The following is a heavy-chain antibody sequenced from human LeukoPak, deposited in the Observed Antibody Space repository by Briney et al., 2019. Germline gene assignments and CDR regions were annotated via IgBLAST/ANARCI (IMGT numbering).Heavy chain of an antibody. J-gene: IGHJ3*02. D-gene: IGHD1-1*01. Sequence: PGGSLRLSCAASGFTFSDSYMTWVRQAPGKGVEWVAYISGSGHDINYSDSVKGRFTISRDNAKDSLYLQMSSLRVEDTAVYYCARMPTGTTVSSAFDIWGQGTMVTVSS. CDR2: ISGSGHDI. CDR3: ARMPTGTTVSSAFDI. CDR1: GFTFSDSY. V-gene: IGHV3-11*04.